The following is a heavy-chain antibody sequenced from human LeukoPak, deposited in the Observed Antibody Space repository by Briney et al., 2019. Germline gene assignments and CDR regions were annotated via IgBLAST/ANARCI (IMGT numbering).Heavy chain of an antibody. CDR1: GGSISSYY. D-gene: IGHD3-22*01. V-gene: IGHV4-59*01. CDR2: FYYSGST. CDR3: ARTYYYDSSGLDDAFDI. J-gene: IGHJ3*02. Sequence: SETLSLTCTVSGGSISSYYWSWIRQPPGKGLEWIGYFYYSGSTNYNPSLKSRVTISVDTSKNQFSLKLSSVTAADTAVYYCARTYYYDSSGLDDAFDIWGQGTMVTVSS.